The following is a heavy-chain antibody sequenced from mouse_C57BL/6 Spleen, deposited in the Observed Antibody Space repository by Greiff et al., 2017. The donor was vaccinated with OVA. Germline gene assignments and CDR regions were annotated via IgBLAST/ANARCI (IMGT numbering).Heavy chain of an antibody. CDR1: GYAFSSSW. CDR2: IYPGDGDT. D-gene: IGHD2-4*01. CDR3: ARSDYDGFAY. Sequence: LVESGPELVKPGASVKISCKASGYAFSSSWMNWVKQRPGKGLEWIGRIYPGDGDTNYNGKFKGKATLTADKSSSTAYMQLSSLTSEDSAVYFCARSDYDGFAYWGQGTLVTVSA. J-gene: IGHJ3*01. V-gene: IGHV1-82*01.